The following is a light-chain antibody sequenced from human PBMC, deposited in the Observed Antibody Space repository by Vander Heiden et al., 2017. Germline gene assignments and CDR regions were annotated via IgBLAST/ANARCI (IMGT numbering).Light chain of an antibody. CDR1: SSNIGSNT. J-gene: IGLJ2*01. V-gene: IGLV1-44*01. CDR3: AAWDDSLNVV. CDR2: NDN. Sequence: GQRVTISCSGSSSNIGSNTVNWYQQLPGTAPKLLIYNDNQRPSGVPERFSGSKSGTSASLASSGLQSEDEADYYCAAWDDSLNVVFGGGTKLTVL.